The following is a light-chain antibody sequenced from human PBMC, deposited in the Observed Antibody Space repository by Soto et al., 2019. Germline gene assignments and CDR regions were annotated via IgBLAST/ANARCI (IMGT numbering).Light chain of an antibody. Sequence: DIQMTQSPSTLSASVGDRVTITCRASQSISSWLAWYQQKPGKAPRLLIYKASSLESGVPSRLSSSGSETEVTLTISSLQPDDFATYYCKQYTSYSSWTLGQGTKVEIK. CDR2: KAS. CDR3: KQYTSYSSWT. J-gene: IGKJ1*01. CDR1: QSISSW. V-gene: IGKV1-5*03.